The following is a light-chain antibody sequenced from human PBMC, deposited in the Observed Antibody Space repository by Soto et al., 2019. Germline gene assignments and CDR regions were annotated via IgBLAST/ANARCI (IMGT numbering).Light chain of an antibody. V-gene: IGKV1-5*01. CDR3: QQYNSSPLT. J-gene: IGKJ4*01. Sequence: DIQMTQSPSTLSASVGDRVTITCRASQSISSWLAWYQQKPGKAPKLLIYDASSLESGVPSRFSGSGSGTEFTLTIRSLQPDDFATYYCQQYNSSPLTFGGGTKVEIQ. CDR1: QSISSW. CDR2: DAS.